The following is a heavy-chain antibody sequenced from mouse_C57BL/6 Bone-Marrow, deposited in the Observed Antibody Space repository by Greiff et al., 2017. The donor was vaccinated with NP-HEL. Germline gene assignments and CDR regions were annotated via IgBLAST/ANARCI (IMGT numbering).Heavy chain of an antibody. CDR1: GFNITDYY. V-gene: IGHV14-1*01. Sequence: EVQRVESGAELVRPGASVKLSCTASGFNITDYYMHWVKQRPEQGLEWIGRIDPEDGDTEYAPKFQGKATMTADTSSNTAYLQLSSLTSEDTAVYYCTTYYYGSTWFAYWGQGTLVTVSA. J-gene: IGHJ3*01. D-gene: IGHD1-1*01. CDR3: TTYYYGSTWFAY. CDR2: IDPEDGDT.